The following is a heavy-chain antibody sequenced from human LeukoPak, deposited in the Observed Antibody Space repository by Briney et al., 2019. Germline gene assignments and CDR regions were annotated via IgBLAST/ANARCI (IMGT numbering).Heavy chain of an antibody. CDR3: ARGGKRTSWYGIDV. CDR1: GGSISSDDYY. V-gene: IGHV4-30-4*01. D-gene: IGHD6-13*01. Sequence: SETLSLTCSVSGGSISSDDYYWSWIRQPPGKGLEWIGYIYYSGSTYYSPSLKSRVGMSVDTSTNKFSLNLNFVTVADTAVYYCARGGKRTSWYGIDVWGQGTMVTVSS. J-gene: IGHJ3*01. CDR2: IYYSGST.